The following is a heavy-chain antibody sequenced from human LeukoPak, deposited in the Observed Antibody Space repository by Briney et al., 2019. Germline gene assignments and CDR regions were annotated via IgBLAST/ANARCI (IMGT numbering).Heavy chain of an antibody. D-gene: IGHD3-10*01. CDR2: IYYSGGT. J-gene: IGHJ4*02. CDR3: ARFGYGSGSYLRSGNFDY. CDR1: GGSFSGYY. V-gene: IGHV4-59*01. Sequence: SETLSLTCAVYGGSFSGYYWSWIRQPPGKGLEWIGYIYYSGGTNYNPSLKSRVTTSVDTSKNQFSLKLSSVTAADTAVYYCARFGYGSGSYLRSGNFDYWGQGTLVTVSS.